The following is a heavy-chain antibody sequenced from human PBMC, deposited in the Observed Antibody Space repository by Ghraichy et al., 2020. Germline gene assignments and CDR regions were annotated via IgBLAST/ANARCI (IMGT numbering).Heavy chain of an antibody. J-gene: IGHJ4*02. D-gene: IGHD3-3*01. Sequence: SQTLSLTCSVSGGSISSSSYYWGWIRQPPGKGLEWIGSINYSGTTYYNPSLKSRVTISVDTSKNQFSLKLNSVTAADTAMYYCAREGQVSDFWSGYPGSSFDYWGQGTLVTVSS. CDR1: GGSISSSSYY. CDR3: AREGQVSDFWSGYPGSSFDY. CDR2: INYSGTT. V-gene: IGHV4-39*02.